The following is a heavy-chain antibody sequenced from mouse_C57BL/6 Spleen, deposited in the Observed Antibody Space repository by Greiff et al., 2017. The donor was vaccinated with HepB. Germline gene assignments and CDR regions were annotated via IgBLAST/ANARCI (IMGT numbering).Heavy chain of an antibody. CDR2: IDPSDSYT. J-gene: IGHJ4*01. CDR3: ARGTGSSYAMDY. CDR1: GYTFTSYW. V-gene: IGHV1-59*01. D-gene: IGHD1-1*01. Sequence: QVQLQQPGAELVRPETSVKLSCKASGYTFTSYWMHWVKQRPGQGLEWIGVIDPSDSYTNYNQKFKGKATLTVDTSSSTAYMQLSSLTSEDSAVYYCARGTGSSYAMDYWGQGTSVTVSS.